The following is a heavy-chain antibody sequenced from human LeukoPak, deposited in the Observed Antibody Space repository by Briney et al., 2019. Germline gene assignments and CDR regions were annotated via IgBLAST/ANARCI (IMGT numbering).Heavy chain of an antibody. Sequence: GGSLRLSCVASGFIFSNFGMTWVRQAPGEGREWLSTISTGSERTYYADSVKGRFTISRDNSRTTLYLQISSLRAGDTAIYYCAKGNSLVRTTCYDYWGRGTLVTVSS. CDR3: AKGNSLVRTTCYDY. V-gene: IGHV3-23*01. D-gene: IGHD3-10*01. CDR2: ISTGSERT. J-gene: IGHJ4*02. CDR1: GFIFSNFG.